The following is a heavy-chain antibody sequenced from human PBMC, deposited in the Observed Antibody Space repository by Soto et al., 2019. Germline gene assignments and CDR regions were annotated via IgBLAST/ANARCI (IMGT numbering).Heavy chain of an antibody. J-gene: IGHJ4*02. CDR2: IWYDGSNI. Sequence: QVQLVESGGVVVQHWRSLRLSCAASGFTFSRYGMHWVRQAPGRGLEWVAVIWYDGSNIYYADSVKGRFTISRDNSKDTLDLQMNSLRAEDTAVYYCARDREQWLVGYYLDYWGTGTLVTVSS. CDR3: ARDREQWLVGYYLDY. D-gene: IGHD6-19*01. CDR1: GFTFSRYG. V-gene: IGHV3-33*01.